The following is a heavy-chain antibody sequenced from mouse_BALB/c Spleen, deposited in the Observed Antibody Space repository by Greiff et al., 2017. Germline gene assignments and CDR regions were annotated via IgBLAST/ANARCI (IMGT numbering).Heavy chain of an antibody. Sequence: QVQLQQSAAELARPGASVKMSCKASGYTFTSYTMHWVKQRPGQGLEWIGYINPSSGYTNYNQKFKDKATLTADKSSSTAYMQLSSLTSEDSAVYYCARGDYGNYPYWGQGTTLTVSS. V-gene: IGHV1-4*01. CDR1: GYTFTSYT. D-gene: IGHD2-1*01. CDR3: ARGDYGNYPY. CDR2: INPSSGYT. J-gene: IGHJ2*01.